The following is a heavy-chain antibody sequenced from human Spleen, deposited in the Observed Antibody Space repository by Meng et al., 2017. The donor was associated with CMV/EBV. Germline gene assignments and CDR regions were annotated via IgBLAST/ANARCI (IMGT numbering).Heavy chain of an antibody. Sequence: GVSTSTRGVGVGSIRPPPGKALELLALIYWDDYKRYRPSLKSRPTINQDPSKNQVVLTMTNMDPVDTATYYCAHEDSSSWYKGFDYWGQGTLVTVSS. V-gene: IGHV2-5*02. CDR1: GVSTSTRGVG. D-gene: IGHD6-13*01. CDR3: AHEDSSSWYKGFDY. J-gene: IGHJ4*02. CDR2: IYWDDYK.